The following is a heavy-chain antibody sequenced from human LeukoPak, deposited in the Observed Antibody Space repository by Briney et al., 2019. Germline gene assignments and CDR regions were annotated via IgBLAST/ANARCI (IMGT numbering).Heavy chain of an antibody. Sequence: SETLSLTCAVYGGSFSGYYWSWIRQPPGKGLEWIGEINHSGSTNYNPSLKSRVTISVETSKNQFSLKLSSVTAADTAVYYCARGRYYYYDSSGYYGAAFDIWGQGTMVTVSS. CDR3: ARGRYYYYDSSGYYGAAFDI. CDR2: INHSGST. J-gene: IGHJ3*02. V-gene: IGHV4-34*01. CDR1: GGSFSGYY. D-gene: IGHD3-22*01.